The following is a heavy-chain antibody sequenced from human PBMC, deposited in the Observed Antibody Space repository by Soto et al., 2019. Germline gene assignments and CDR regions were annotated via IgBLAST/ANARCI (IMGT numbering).Heavy chain of an antibody. CDR3: ARGNTYYDFWSGYYKPRKPYYMDV. J-gene: IGHJ6*03. V-gene: IGHV4-59*01. Sequence: PSETLSLTCTVSGGSISSYYWSWIRQPPGKGLEWIGYIYYSGSTNYNPSLKSRVTISVDTSKNQFSLKLSSVTAADTAVYYCARGNTYYDFWSGYYKPRKPYYMDVWGKGTTVTVSS. CDR1: GGSISSYY. D-gene: IGHD3-3*01. CDR2: IYYSGST.